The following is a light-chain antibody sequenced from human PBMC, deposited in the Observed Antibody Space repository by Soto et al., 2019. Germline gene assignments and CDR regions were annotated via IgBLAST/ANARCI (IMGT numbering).Light chain of an antibody. CDR3: QQYGSSPPVT. CDR2: GAS. CDR1: QSVSSSY. J-gene: IGKJ5*01. Sequence: EIVLTQSPGTLSLSPGERATLSCRASQSVSSSYLAWYQQKPGQAPRLLIYGASGRATGIPDRFSGSGSGTDFTLTNNRLEPEDFAVYYCQQYGSSPPVTFGQGTRLEIK. V-gene: IGKV3-20*01.